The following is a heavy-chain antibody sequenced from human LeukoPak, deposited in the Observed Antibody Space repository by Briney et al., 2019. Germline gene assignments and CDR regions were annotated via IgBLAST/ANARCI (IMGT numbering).Heavy chain of an antibody. D-gene: IGHD3-22*01. CDR2: ISADNGNT. CDR1: GYTLTKYG. V-gene: IGHV1-18*01. CDR3: ARDLSVIVETGGY. J-gene: IGHJ4*02. Sequence: ASVKVSCKTSGYTLTKYGISGVRQAPGQGLEWMGRISADNGNTNYAQRVQGRVTLTTDTSTNTAYMELRSLRSDDTGVYYCARDLSVIVETGGYWGQGTLVTVSS.